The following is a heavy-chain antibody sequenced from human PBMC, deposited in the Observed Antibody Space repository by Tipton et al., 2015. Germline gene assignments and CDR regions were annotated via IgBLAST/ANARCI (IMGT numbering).Heavy chain of an antibody. CDR1: GGSITSDY. J-gene: IGHJ6*02. Sequence: TLSLTCNVSGGSITSDYWSWIRQPPGKGLEWIGYTYYSGRTNYNPSLKGRVTISVDTSKKQFSLKLTSVTAADTAVYYCARVGYYYGSGSYYHYYYYYGMDVWGQGTTVTVSS. CDR2: TYYSGRT. CDR3: ARVGYYYGSGSYYHYYYYYGMDV. V-gene: IGHV4-59*01. D-gene: IGHD3-10*01.